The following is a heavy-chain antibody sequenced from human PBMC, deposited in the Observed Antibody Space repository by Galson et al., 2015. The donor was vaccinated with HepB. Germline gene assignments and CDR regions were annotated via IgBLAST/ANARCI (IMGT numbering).Heavy chain of an antibody. D-gene: IGHD3-10*01. Sequence: SLRLSCAASGFTFTSYGMHWVRQAPGKGLEWVAFIRYDGSNTYYADSVKGRFTISRDNSTNTLYLQMNSLRAEDTAVYYCAKDMVRGVSYYYYYYGMDVWGQGTTVTVSS. CDR3: AKDMVRGVSYYYYYYGMDV. CDR2: IRYDGSNT. J-gene: IGHJ6*02. V-gene: IGHV3-30*02. CDR1: GFTFTSYG.